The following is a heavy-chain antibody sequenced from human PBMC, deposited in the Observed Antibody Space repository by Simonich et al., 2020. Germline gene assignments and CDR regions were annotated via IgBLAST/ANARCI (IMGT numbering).Heavy chain of an antibody. CDR3: AREKWLRFAFDI. CDR2: ISSSGSTI. Sequence: PGGSLRLSCAASGFTFSSYEMNWVCQAPGKGLEWVSYISSSGSTIYYADSVKGRFTSSRDNAKNSLYLQMNSLRAEDTAVYYCAREKWLRFAFDIWGQGTMVTVSS. D-gene: IGHD5-12*01. J-gene: IGHJ3*02. V-gene: IGHV3-48*03. CDR1: GFTFSSYE.